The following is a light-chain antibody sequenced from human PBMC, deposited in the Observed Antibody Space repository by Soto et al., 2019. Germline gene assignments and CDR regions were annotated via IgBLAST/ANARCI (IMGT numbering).Light chain of an antibody. CDR1: QSISRY. CDR2: GAS. Sequence: IVLTQSPGTLSFSPGERTTLSCRASQSISRYLSWYQQKPGQGPRLLIYGASSRATGTPDRFSGSGSGTDFTLTISRLEPEDFAVYYCQQYGSSPWTFGQGTKVDIK. V-gene: IGKV3-20*01. J-gene: IGKJ1*01. CDR3: QQYGSSPWT.